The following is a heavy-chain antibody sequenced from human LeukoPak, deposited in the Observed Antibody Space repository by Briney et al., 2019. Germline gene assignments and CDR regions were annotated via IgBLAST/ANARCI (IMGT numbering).Heavy chain of an antibody. CDR1: GYSFTDYW. Sequence: GESLKISCKGSGYSFTDYWIGWVRQMPGKGLEWMGIIYPGDSDTRYTPSFQGQVTTSADKSINTAYLQWSSLKASDTAMYYCARRQGCTSSSCPPDYWGQGTLVTVSP. CDR2: IYPGDSDT. D-gene: IGHD2-2*01. CDR3: ARRQGCTSSSCPPDY. J-gene: IGHJ4*02. V-gene: IGHV5-51*01.